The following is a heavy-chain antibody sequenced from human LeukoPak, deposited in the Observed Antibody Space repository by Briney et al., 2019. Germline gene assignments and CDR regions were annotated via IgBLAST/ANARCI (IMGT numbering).Heavy chain of an antibody. J-gene: IGHJ4*02. CDR3: AKGGMQLWSNPVHY. Sequence: GGSLRLSCAASGITFSDYGMHWVRQAPGKGLEWVAVIWYDGSNKYYADSVKGRFTISRDNSKNTLYLQMHSLRAEDTAVYYCAKGGMQLWSNPVHYCGQGTLVTVSS. V-gene: IGHV3-33*06. CDR1: GITFSDYG. CDR2: IWYDGSNK. D-gene: IGHD5-18*01.